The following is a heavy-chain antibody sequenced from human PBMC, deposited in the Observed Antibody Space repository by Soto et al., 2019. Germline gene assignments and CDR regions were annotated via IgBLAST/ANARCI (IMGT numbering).Heavy chain of an antibody. CDR3: AGGHYFGDY. CDR2: ISYDGSSK. V-gene: IGHV3-30*03. Sequence: QVQLVESGGGVVQPGRSLRISCSASGFSFNNYGMQWVRQAPGKGLEWVALISYDGSSKFYADSVKGRFTISRDNSKNTEYLQMASLRAGDTAVYYCAGGHYFGDYWGQGTQVTVSS. J-gene: IGHJ4*02. D-gene: IGHD3-22*01. CDR1: GFSFNNYG.